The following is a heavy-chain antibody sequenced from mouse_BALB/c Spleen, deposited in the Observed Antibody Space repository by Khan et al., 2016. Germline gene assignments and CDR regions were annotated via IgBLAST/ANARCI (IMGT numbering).Heavy chain of an antibody. CDR3: AKHDTTVAMDY. Sequence: QVQLKESGPGLVAPSQSLSITCTVSGFSLTDYGVSWIRQPPGKGLEWLGVIWSGEITYYNSALKSSLSISKDNSKSQVFLKMNSLQTDDTAMYYCAKHDTTVAMDYWGQGTSVTVSS. CDR2: IWSGEIT. CDR1: GFSLTDYG. D-gene: IGHD1-1*01. V-gene: IGHV2-6-5*01. J-gene: IGHJ4*01.